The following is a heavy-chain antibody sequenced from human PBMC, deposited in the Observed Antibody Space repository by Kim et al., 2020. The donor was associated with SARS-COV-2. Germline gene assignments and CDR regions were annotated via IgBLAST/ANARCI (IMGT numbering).Heavy chain of an antibody. CDR3: ARAAVDTARVFDY. V-gene: IGHV3-30-3*01. D-gene: IGHD5-18*01. Sequence: GGSLRLSCAASGFTFSSYAMHWVRQAPGKGLEWVAVISYDGSNKYYADSVKGRFTISRDNSKNTLYLQMNSLRAEDTAVYYCARAAVDTARVFDYWGQGTLVTVSS. J-gene: IGHJ4*02. CDR2: ISYDGSNK. CDR1: GFTFSSYA.